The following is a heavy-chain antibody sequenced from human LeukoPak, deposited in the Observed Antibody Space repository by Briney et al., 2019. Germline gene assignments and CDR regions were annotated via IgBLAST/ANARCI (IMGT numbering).Heavy chain of an antibody. CDR2: IYYSGST. V-gene: IGHV4-39*01. J-gene: IGHJ4*02. CDR1: GGSISSSSYY. D-gene: IGHD3-10*01. Sequence: PSETLSLTCTVSGGSISSSSYYWGWIRQPPGKGLEWIGSIYYSGSTYYNPSLKSRVTISVDTSKNQFSLKLSSVTAADTAVYYCASFGSGTYYNLDYWGQGTLVTVSS. CDR3: ASFGSGTYYNLDY.